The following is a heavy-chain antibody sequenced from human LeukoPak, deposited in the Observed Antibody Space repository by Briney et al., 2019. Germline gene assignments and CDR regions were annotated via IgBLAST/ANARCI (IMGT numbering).Heavy chain of an antibody. D-gene: IGHD2-21*01. V-gene: IGHV3-23*01. Sequence: GGSLRLSCAASGFTFSLSAMTWVRQPPGKGLELGATVSNIGAATYYADSVKGRFSISRDNSKNTVSLEMSNLRTDDTAIYYCAKEAFRPALLDFWGQGSLVTVSS. CDR3: AKEAFRPALLDF. CDR2: VSNIGAAT. CDR1: GFTFSLSA. J-gene: IGHJ4*02.